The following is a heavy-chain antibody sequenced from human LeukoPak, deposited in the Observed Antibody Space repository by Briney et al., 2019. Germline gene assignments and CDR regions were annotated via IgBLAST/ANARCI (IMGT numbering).Heavy chain of an antibody. CDR1: GGTFSSYA. V-gene: IGHV1-69*13. D-gene: IGHD5-18*01. Sequence: SVKVPCKASGGTFSSYAISWVRQAPGQRLEWMGGIIPIFGTAKYAQKFQGRVTITADESTSTAYMELRSLRSDDTAVYYCARDPLGYSYGADYWGQGTLVTVSS. J-gene: IGHJ4*02. CDR3: ARDPLGYSYGADY. CDR2: IIPIFGTA.